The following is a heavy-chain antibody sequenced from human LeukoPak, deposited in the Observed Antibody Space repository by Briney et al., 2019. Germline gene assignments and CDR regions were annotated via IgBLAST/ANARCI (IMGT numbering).Heavy chain of an antibody. CDR2: ISGSGGST. V-gene: IGHV3-23*01. J-gene: IGHJ4*02. CDR1: GFTFSNAW. Sequence: GGSLRLSCAASGFTFSNAWMSWVRQAPGKGLEWVSAISGSGGSTYYADSVKGRFTISRDNSKNTLYLQMNSLRAEDTAVYYCAKPPNSKYDFWSGYYGNYFDYWGQGTLVTVSS. CDR3: AKPPNSKYDFWSGYYGNYFDY. D-gene: IGHD3-3*01.